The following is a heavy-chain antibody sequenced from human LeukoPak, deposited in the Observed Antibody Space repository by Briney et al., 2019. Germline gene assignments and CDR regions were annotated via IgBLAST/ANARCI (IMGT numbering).Heavy chain of an antibody. V-gene: IGHV3-7*01. CDR3: AKEGAYPIITYDS. CDR1: GVSFSRYW. J-gene: IGHJ5*01. CDR2: IKGDGIEK. Sequence: GGSLRLSCAASGVSFSRYWMNWGRQAPGKGLEWVANIKGDGIEKNYVDSVKGRFSISRDNAMNSLYLQMDSLRAEDTAVYYCAKEGAYPIITYDSWGQGALVTVSS. D-gene: IGHD3-10*01.